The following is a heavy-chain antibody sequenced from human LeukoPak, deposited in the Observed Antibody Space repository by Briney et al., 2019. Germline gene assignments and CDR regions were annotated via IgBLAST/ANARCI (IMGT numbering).Heavy chain of an antibody. D-gene: IGHD3-22*01. CDR2: IYTSGST. J-gene: IGHJ5*02. Sequence: SETLSLTCTVSGGSISSSSYYWSWIRQPAGKGLEWIGRIYTSGSTNYNPSLKSRVTISVDTSKNQFSLKLSSVTAADTAVYYCARVANYYDSSGYTFDPWGQGTLVTVSS. CDR3: ARVANYYDSSGYTFDP. CDR1: GGSISSSSYY. V-gene: IGHV4-61*02.